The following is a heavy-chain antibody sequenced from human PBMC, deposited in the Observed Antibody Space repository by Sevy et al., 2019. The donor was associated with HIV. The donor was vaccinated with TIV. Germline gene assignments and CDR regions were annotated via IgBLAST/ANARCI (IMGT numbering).Heavy chain of an antibody. D-gene: IGHD1-26*01. CDR1: EFTFSSYW. CDR2: IKQDGSEK. Sequence: GGSLRLSCAASEFTFSSYWMSWVRQAPGKGLEWVDNIKQDGSEKYYVDSVKGRFTISRDNAKNSLYLQMNSLGAEDTAVYYCARSGGSYDYGMDVWGQGTTVTVSS. V-gene: IGHV3-7*01. J-gene: IGHJ6*02. CDR3: ARSGGSYDYGMDV.